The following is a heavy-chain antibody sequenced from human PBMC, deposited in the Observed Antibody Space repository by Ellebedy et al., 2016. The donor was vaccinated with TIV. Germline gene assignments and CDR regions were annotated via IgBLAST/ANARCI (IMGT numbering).Heavy chain of an antibody. CDR3: AKDRDDDGDFVFDS. Sequence: GESLKISXTASGFTFSSYVMSCVRQAPGKGLEWVSGTSRSGGTTYYADSVKGRFTISRDNPRNTLYLQMNRLRAEDTAVYYCAKDRDDDGDFVFDSWGQGTLVTVSS. D-gene: IGHD4-17*01. V-gene: IGHV3-23*01. CDR1: GFTFSSYV. J-gene: IGHJ4*02. CDR2: TSRSGGTT.